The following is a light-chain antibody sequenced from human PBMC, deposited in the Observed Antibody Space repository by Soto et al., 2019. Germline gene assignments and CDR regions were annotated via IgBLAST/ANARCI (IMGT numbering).Light chain of an antibody. V-gene: IGKV1-39*01. CDR2: AAS. CDR3: QQSYSTPT. J-gene: IGKJ1*01. Sequence: DIQMTQSPSSLSASFVYRVTITFLASQSIPNSLNWYQQKPGKAPKFLIYAASSLQSGVPSRFSGSGSGTDFTLTISSLQPEDFATYYCQQSYSTPTFGQGTKVDI. CDR1: QSIPNS.